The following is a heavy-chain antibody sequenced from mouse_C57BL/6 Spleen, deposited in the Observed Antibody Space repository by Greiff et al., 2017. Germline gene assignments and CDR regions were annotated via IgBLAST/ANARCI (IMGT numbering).Heavy chain of an antibody. CDR2: ISSGSSTI. V-gene: IGHV5-17*01. Sequence: EVKLMESGGGLVKPGGSLKLSCAASGFTFSDYGMHWVRQAPEKGLEWVAYISSGSSTIYYADTVKGRFTISRDNAKNTRFLQMTSLRSEDTAMYYCAIYGSGHSFAYWGQGTLVTVSA. CDR3: AIYGSGHSFAY. J-gene: IGHJ3*01. CDR1: GFTFSDYG. D-gene: IGHD1-1*01.